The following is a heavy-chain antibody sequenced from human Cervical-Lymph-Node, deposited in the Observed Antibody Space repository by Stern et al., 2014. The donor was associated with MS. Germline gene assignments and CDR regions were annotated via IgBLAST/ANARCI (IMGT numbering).Heavy chain of an antibody. Sequence: VQLVESGAEVKKPGASVKVSCKASGYTFTSHGISWVRQAPGQGHEWMGWISAYNGNTNYAQKLQGRVTMTTDTSTSTAYMELRSLRSDDTAVYYCARVRTTVTSYYYYGMDVWGQGTTVTVSS. CDR2: ISAYNGNT. CDR3: ARVRTTVTSYYYYGMDV. D-gene: IGHD4-17*01. CDR1: GYTFTSHG. J-gene: IGHJ6*02. V-gene: IGHV1-18*01.